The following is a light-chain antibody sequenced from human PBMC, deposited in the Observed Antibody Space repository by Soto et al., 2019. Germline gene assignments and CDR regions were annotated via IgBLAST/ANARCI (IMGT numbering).Light chain of an antibody. CDR3: LLYYGGPQV. J-gene: IGLJ2*01. V-gene: IGLV7-43*01. CDR2: STS. Sequence: QTVVTQEPSLTVSPGGTVTLTCASSTGAVSSGYFPSWFQQKPGQAPRALIYSTSNKYSWTPARFSGSLLGGKAALTLSGVQPEDEADYYCLLYYGGPQVFGGGTKLTVL. CDR1: TGAVSSGYF.